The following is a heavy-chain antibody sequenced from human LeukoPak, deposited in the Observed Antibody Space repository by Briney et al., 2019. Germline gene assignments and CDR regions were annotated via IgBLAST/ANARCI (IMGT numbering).Heavy chain of an antibody. Sequence: ASVKVSCKASGYTFTSYGISWVRQAPGQGLEWMGWISAYNGNTNYAQKLQGRVTMTTDTSTSTAYMELRSLRSDDTAVYYCARLGYCSGGSCYQYFDYWGQGTLDTVSS. CDR2: ISAYNGNT. J-gene: IGHJ4*02. D-gene: IGHD2-15*01. CDR1: GYTFTSYG. V-gene: IGHV1-18*04. CDR3: ARLGYCSGGSCYQYFDY.